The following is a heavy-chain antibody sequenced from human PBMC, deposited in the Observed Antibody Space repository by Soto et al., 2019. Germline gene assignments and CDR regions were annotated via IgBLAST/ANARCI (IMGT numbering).Heavy chain of an antibody. CDR1: GYTLTELS. CDR3: ARDYPITMVRVVDY. J-gene: IGHJ4*02. V-gene: IGHV1-24*01. D-gene: IGHD3-10*01. CDR2: FDPEDGET. Sequence: ASVKVSCKVSGYTLTELSMHWVRQAPGKGLEWMGGFDPEDGETIYAQKFQGRVTMTEDTSTDTAYMELSSLRSEDTAVYCCARDYPITMVRVVDYWGQGTLVTVSS.